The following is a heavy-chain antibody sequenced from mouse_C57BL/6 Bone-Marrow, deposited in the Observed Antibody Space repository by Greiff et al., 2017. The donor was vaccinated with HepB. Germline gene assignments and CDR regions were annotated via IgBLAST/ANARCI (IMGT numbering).Heavy chain of an antibody. D-gene: IGHD2-5*01. V-gene: IGHV1-81*01. Sequence: VQLVESGAELARPGASVKLSCKASGYTFTSYGISWVKQRTGQGLEWIGEIYPRSGNTYYNEKFKGKATLTADKSSSTAYMELRSLTSEDSAVYFCARRGAYYSNPAWFAYWGQGTLVTVSA. CDR1: GYTFTSYG. J-gene: IGHJ3*01. CDR2: IYPRSGNT. CDR3: ARRGAYYSNPAWFAY.